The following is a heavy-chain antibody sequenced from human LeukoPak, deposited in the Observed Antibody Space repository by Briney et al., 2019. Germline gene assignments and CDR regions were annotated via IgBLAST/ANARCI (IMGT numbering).Heavy chain of an antibody. CDR3: ARCGPNYNGLGTRYYGMDV. CDR2: ISGGGGTT. V-gene: IGHV3-23*01. CDR1: GFTLRSYA. D-gene: IGHD3-10*01. J-gene: IGHJ6*04. Sequence: GASLRLSCAASGFTLRSYAMSWVRQAPGKGLEWVSVISGGGGTTYYADSVKGRFTISGDNSKNTLYLQMSSLRAEDTAVYYCARCGPNYNGLGTRYYGMDVWGKGTTVTVSS.